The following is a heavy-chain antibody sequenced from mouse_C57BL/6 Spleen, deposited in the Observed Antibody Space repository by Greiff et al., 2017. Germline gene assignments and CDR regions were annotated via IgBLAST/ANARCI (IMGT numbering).Heavy chain of an antibody. CDR3: ARWDYDGAWFAY. V-gene: IGHV1-55*01. CDR2: IYPGSGST. CDR1: GYTFTSYW. Sequence: QVQLQQSGAELVKPGASVKMSCKASGYTFTSYWITWVKQRPGQGLEWIGDIYPGSGSTNYNEKFKSKATLTVDTSSSTAYMQLSSLTSEDAAVYYGARWDYDGAWFAYWGQGTLVTVSA. D-gene: IGHD2-4*01. J-gene: IGHJ3*01.